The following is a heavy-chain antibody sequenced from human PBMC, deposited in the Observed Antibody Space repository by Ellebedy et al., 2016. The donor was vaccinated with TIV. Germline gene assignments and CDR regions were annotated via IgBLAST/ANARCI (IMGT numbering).Heavy chain of an antibody. D-gene: IGHD2-2*01. CDR1: GFTFSNYA. Sequence: PGGSLRLSCAASGFTFSNYALSWVRQAPGKGLEWVSAISGTGANKYYAESVRGRFTISRDSSTNTLYVQMNSLRAEDTAVYYCARGVVPENYYYYYPMDVWGQGTTVTVSS. J-gene: IGHJ6*02. CDR3: ARGVVPENYYYYYPMDV. CDR2: ISGTGANK. V-gene: IGHV3-23*01.